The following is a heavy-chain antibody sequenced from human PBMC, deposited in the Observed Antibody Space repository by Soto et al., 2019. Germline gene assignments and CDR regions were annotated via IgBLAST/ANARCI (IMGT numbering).Heavy chain of an antibody. J-gene: IGHJ5*02. CDR2: ISGSGGST. CDR1: GFTFSSYA. CDR3: AKAGATMVRRMSNWFDP. D-gene: IGHD3-10*01. Sequence: GGSLRLSCAASGFTFSSYAMSWVRQAPGKGLEWVSAISGSGGSTYYADSVKGRFTISRDNSKNTLYLQMNSLRAEDTAVYYCAKAGATMVRRMSNWFDPWGQGTLVTVSS. V-gene: IGHV3-23*01.